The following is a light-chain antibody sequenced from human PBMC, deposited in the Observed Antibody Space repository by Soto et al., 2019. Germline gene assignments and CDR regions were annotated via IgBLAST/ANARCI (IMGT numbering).Light chain of an antibody. V-gene: IGLV1-40*01. J-gene: IGLJ2*01. CDR3: QSYDSSLSGLHVV. Sequence: QSVLTQPPSVSGAPGQRVTISCTGSSSNIGAGYDVHWYQQLPGTAPKLLIYGNSNRPSGVPDRFSGSKSGTSASLAITGLQAEDEADYYGQSYDSSLSGLHVVFGGGTKVTVL. CDR1: SSNIGAGYD. CDR2: GNS.